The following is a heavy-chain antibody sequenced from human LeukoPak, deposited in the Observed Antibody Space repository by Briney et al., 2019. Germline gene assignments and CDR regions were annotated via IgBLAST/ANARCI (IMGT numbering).Heavy chain of an antibody. J-gene: IGHJ6*02. CDR3: AKDQVAATYYYGMDV. V-gene: IGHV3-23*01. Sequence: GGSLRLSCAASGFTFTDYPMSWVRQAPGKGVEWVSALTRSGGDTYHADTVKGRFTISRDNSKDTLYLQMNSLRAEDTAVYYCAKDQVAATYYYGMDVWGQGTTVTVSS. CDR2: LTRSGGDT. D-gene: IGHD2-15*01. CDR1: GFTFTDYP.